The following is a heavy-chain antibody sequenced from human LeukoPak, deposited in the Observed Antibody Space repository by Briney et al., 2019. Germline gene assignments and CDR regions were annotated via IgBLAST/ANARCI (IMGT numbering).Heavy chain of an antibody. D-gene: IGHD6-19*01. CDR2: ISSSSSYI. CDR1: GFTFSSYS. J-gene: IGHJ2*01. CDR3: ARVGSSGSYWYFDL. Sequence: GGSLRLSCAASGFTFSSYSMNWVRQAPGKGLEWVSSISSSSSYIYYADSVKGRFTISRDNAKNSLYLQMNSLRAEDTALYYCARVGSSGSYWYFDLWGRGTLVTVSS. V-gene: IGHV3-21*04.